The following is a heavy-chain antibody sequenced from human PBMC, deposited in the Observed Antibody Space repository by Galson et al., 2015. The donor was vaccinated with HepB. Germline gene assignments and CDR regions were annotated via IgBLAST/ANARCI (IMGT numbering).Heavy chain of an antibody. CDR2: IKQDGSEK. Sequence: SLRLSCAASGFTFSSYWMSWVRQAPGKGLEWVANIKQDGSEKYYVDSVKGRFTISRDNAKNSLYLQMNSLRAEDTAVYYCARPPRPGYCSSTSCSYYYYMDVWGKGTTVTVSS. V-gene: IGHV3-7*03. CDR3: ARPPRPGYCSSTSCSYYYYMDV. J-gene: IGHJ6*03. CDR1: GFTFSSYW. D-gene: IGHD2-2*01.